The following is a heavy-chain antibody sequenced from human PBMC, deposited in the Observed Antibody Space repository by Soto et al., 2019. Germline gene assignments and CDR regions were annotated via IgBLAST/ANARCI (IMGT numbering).Heavy chain of an antibody. V-gene: IGHV4-30-4*01. Sequence: SETLSLTCTVSGGSISSGDYYWSWIRQPPGKGLEWIGYIYYSGSTYYNPSLKSRVTISVDTSKNQFSLKLSSVTAADTAVYYCARDWVVLVPAASVYYGMDVWGQGTTVTVSS. J-gene: IGHJ6*02. CDR2: IYYSGST. D-gene: IGHD2-2*01. CDR3: ARDWVVLVPAASVYYGMDV. CDR1: GGSISSGDYY.